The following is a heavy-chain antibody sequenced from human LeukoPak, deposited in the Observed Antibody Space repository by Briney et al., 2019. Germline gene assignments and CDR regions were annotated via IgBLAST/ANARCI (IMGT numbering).Heavy chain of an antibody. Sequence: SETLSLTCVVYGGSFSGYYWSWIRQPPGKGLEWIGEINHSGSTNYNPSLKSRVTISVDTSKNQFSLKLSSVTAADTAVYYCARSRWGLRLSLGYWGQGTLVTVSS. J-gene: IGHJ4*02. CDR1: GGSFSGYY. D-gene: IGHD5-12*01. CDR3: ARSRWGLRLSLGY. V-gene: IGHV4-34*01. CDR2: INHSGST.